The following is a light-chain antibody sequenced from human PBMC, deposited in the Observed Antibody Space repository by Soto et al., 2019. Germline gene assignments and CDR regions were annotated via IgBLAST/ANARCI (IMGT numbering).Light chain of an antibody. CDR2: GAS. CDR3: QQYGSSPT. Sequence: EIVLTQSPGTLSLSPGERATLSCRASQSVSSSYLAWYQQKPGQAPRLVIYGASSRATAIPDRFSGSGSGTDFTLTISRLEPEDFAVYYCQQYGSSPTFGQGTKLEIK. CDR1: QSVSSSY. J-gene: IGKJ2*01. V-gene: IGKV3-20*01.